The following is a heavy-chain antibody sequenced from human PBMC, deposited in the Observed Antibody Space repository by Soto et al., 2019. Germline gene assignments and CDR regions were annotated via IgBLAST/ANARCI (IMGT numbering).Heavy chain of an antibody. J-gene: IGHJ4*02. CDR1: GFNFKKFA. CDR3: AKADGEQWLIPHLDN. Sequence: EVQLLESGGGVVQPGGSLRLSCEASGFNFKKFAMGWVRQAPGEGLEWVSGISCCGGSTSYADSVKGRFTLARDDSKKTLSMNLNSLRFEDTARYFCAKADGEQWLIPHLDNWGQGTLVTVS. V-gene: IGHV3-23*01. D-gene: IGHD6-19*01. CDR2: ISCCGGST.